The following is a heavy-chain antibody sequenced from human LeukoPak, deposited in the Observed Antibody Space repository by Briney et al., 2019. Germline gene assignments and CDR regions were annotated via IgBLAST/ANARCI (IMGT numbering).Heavy chain of an antibody. J-gene: IGHJ6*03. CDR3: ARVSSYYDFWKSRTYYYYMDV. Sequence: SETLALTCAVYGGSFSGYYWSWMRQPPGKGLEWIGEINHSGSTNYNPSLKSRVTISVDTSKNQFSLKLSSVTAADTAVYYCARVSSYYDFWKSRTYYYYMDVWGKGTTVTVSS. CDR1: GGSFSGYY. CDR2: INHSGST. V-gene: IGHV4-34*01. D-gene: IGHD3-3*01.